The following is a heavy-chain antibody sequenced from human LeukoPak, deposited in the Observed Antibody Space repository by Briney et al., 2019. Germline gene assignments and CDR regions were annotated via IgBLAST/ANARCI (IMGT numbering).Heavy chain of an antibody. CDR1: GFTFTTYG. CDR2: ISFSGSYI. CDR3: ARGTGTGWRFDF. J-gene: IGHJ4*02. D-gene: IGHD3/OR15-3a*01. Sequence: GGSLRLSCAASGFTFTTYGFNWVRQAPGKGLEWVSSISFSGSYIYYADSVKGRFTISRDNAKNSVYLQMNSLRDDDTAVYYCARGTGTGWRFDFWGRGTLVTVSS. V-gene: IGHV3-21*01.